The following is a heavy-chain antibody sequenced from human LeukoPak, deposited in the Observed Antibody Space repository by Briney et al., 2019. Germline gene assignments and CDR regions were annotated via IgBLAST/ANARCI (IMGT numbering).Heavy chain of an antibody. CDR1: GLTFSSYA. CDR2: ISGSGDST. Sequence: GGSLRLSWAASGLTFSSYAMSWVRQAPGKGLEWVSAISGSGDSTFNADSVKGRFTISRDNSKNTLYLQMNSLRAEDTALYYCATSTVAKYDYWGQGTLVAVSS. J-gene: IGHJ4*02. V-gene: IGHV3-23*01. CDR3: ATSTVAKYDY. D-gene: IGHD4-11*01.